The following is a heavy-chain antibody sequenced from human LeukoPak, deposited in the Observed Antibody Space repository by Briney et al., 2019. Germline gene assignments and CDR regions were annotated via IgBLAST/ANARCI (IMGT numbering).Heavy chain of an antibody. CDR2: TYTSGST. J-gene: IGHJ6*03. CDR3: ARAPKYSYYYYMDV. V-gene: IGHV4-4*07. CDR1: GGSISSYY. D-gene: IGHD5-18*01. Sequence: PSETLSLTCTVSGGSISSYYWSWIRQPAGKGLEWIGRTYTSGSTNYNPSLKSRVTMSVDTSKNQFSLKLSSVTAADTAVYYCARAPKYSYYYYMDVWGKGTTVTVSS.